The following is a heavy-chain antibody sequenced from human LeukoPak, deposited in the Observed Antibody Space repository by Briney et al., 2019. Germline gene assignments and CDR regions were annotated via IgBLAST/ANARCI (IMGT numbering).Heavy chain of an antibody. CDR2: IHYSGST. Sequence: SETLSLTRTVSGGSISSYYWSWIRQPPGKGLEWIGYIHYSGSTNYNPSLKSRVTILVDTSKNQFSLKLSSVTAADTAVYYCARDRGTYAFDIWGQGTMVTVSS. CDR3: ARDRGTYAFDI. CDR1: GGSISSYY. J-gene: IGHJ3*02. V-gene: IGHV4-59*01.